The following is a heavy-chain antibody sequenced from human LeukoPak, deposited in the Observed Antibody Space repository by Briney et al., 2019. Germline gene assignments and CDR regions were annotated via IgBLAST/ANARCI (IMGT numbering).Heavy chain of an antibody. CDR2: ISAYNGNT. V-gene: IGHV1-18*04. D-gene: IGHD3-10*01. CDR3: ARDLVWFGEFPFDY. J-gene: IGHJ4*02. Sequence: GASVKVSCKASGYTFTSYGISWVRQAPGLGLEWMGWISAYNGNTNYAQKLQGRVTMTTDTSTSTAYMELRSLRSDDTAVYYCARDLVWFGEFPFDYWGQGTLVTVSS. CDR1: GYTFTSYG.